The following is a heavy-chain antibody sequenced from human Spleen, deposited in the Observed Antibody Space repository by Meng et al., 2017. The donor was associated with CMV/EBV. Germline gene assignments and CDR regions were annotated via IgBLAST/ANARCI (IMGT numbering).Heavy chain of an antibody. J-gene: IGHJ4*02. CDR3: ARAGAAVTTNFDF. D-gene: IGHD4-17*01. V-gene: IGHV1-18*01. Sequence: QIQLVQSGPELRRPGASVKVSCKASGYNFDIYGITWVRQAPGQGLEWVGWVSAENGDTDCGQKFQGRVTVTADTFTNTAYMEMRSLRSDDSAMYYCARAGAAVTTNFDFWGQGTLVTVSS. CDR1: GYNFDIYG. CDR2: VSAENGDT.